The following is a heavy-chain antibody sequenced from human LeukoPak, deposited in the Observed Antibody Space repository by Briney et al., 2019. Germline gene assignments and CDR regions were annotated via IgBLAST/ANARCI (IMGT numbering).Heavy chain of an antibody. CDR1: GYRFTSYW. Sequence: GESLKISCKGSGYRFTSYWISWVRQMPGKGLEWMGRIDPSDSYTNYSPSFQGHVTISAGKPISTAYLQWSSLKASDNAMYYCAQSRITGTTDWFDPWGQGTLVTVSS. V-gene: IGHV5-10-1*01. D-gene: IGHD1-7*01. J-gene: IGHJ5*02. CDR2: IDPSDSYT. CDR3: AQSRITGTTDWFDP.